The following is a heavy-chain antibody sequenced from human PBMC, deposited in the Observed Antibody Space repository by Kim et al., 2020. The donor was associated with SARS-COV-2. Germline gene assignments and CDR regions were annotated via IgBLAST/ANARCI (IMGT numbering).Heavy chain of an antibody. V-gene: IGHV3-33*01. CDR1: GFKFNSFA. Sequence: GGSLRLSCAASGFKFNSFAMHWVRQAPGKGLEWVAVVWYDGSNKNYASSVKGRFIISRDNSKNTLYLQMNSLAVDDMAVYYCAREAGDYPAEYFQHWGQGSLVIVSS. CDR2: VWYDGSNK. J-gene: IGHJ1*01. D-gene: IGHD4-17*01. CDR3: AREAGDYPAEYFQH.